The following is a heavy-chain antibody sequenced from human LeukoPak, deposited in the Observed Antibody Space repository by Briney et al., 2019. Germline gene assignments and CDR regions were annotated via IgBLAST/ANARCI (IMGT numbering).Heavy chain of an antibody. Sequence: PGGSLRLSCAASGFTFSSYAMSWVRQAPGKGLEWVSAISGSGGRTYYTDSVKGRFTISRDNSKNTLYLQMNSLRAEDTAVYYCAGRISLAAAADFWGQGTLVTVSS. CDR3: AGRISLAAAADF. V-gene: IGHV3-23*01. D-gene: IGHD6-13*01. CDR2: ISGSGGRT. CDR1: GFTFSSYA. J-gene: IGHJ4*02.